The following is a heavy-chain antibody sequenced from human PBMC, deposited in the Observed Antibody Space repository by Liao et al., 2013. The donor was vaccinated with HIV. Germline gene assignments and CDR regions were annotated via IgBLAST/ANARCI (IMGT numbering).Heavy chain of an antibody. D-gene: IGHD6-19*01. V-gene: IGHV4-39*07. CDR2: IYYSGST. Sequence: QLQLQESGPGLVKPSETLSLTCTVSGGSISSSSYYWGWIRQPPGKGLEWIGSIYYSGSTYYNPSLKSRVTISVDRSKKQFSLKLSSVTAADTAVYYCAASQWLVPDYWAREPWSPSPQ. CDR1: GGSISSSSYY. J-gene: IGHJ4*02. CDR3: AASQWLVPDY.